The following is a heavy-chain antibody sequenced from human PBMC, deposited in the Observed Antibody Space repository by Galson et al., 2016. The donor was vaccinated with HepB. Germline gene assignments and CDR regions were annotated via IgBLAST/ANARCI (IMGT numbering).Heavy chain of an antibody. J-gene: IGHJ4*02. CDR3: ARLQEMTTITSGFDY. D-gene: IGHD5-24*01. CDR2: IYPDDSDT. Sequence: QSGAEVKKPGESLKISCKGSGYSFSNYWIAWVRQMPGKGLEWMGIIYPDDSDTRYRPSFQGQVTMSADKSMNTAYLQWSSLKASDTAMYYCARLQEMTTITSGFDYWGQGTLVTVSS. V-gene: IGHV5-51*01. CDR1: GYSFSNYW.